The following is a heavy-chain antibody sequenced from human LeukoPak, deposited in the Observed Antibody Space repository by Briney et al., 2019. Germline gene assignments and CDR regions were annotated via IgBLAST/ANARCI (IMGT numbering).Heavy chain of an antibody. CDR2: ISSSSSYI. J-gene: IGHJ4*02. Sequence: GGSLLLSCAASGFTFSSYSMKWVRPAPGKGLEWVSSISSSSSYIYYADSVKGRFTISRDNAKNSLYLQMNSLRAEDTAVYYCARAVDSKGNYWGQGTLVTVSS. CDR1: GFTFSSYS. D-gene: IGHD4-11*01. V-gene: IGHV3-21*01. CDR3: ARAVDSKGNY.